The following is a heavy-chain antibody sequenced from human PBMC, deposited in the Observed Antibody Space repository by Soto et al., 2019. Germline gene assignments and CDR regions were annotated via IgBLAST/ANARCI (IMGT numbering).Heavy chain of an antibody. CDR3: AGRYGGPLDY. CDR2: IYYSGST. J-gene: IGHJ4*02. CDR1: GGSISSYY. D-gene: IGHD4-17*01. Sequence: QVQLQESGPGLVKPSETLSLTCTVSGGSISSYYWSWIRQPPGKGLEWIGYIYYSGSTNYNPSLNSRATRSVDTSHNQLSLQLTSVTAVDTAVYDCAGRYGGPLDYWGQGTLVTVSS. V-gene: IGHV4-59*08.